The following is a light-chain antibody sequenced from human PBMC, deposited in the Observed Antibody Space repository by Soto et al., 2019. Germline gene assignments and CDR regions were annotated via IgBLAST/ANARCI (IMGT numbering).Light chain of an antibody. CDR1: QALSNY. CDR2: SAS. V-gene: IGKV1-9*01. Sequence: DIQLTQSPSVLSASVGDTVTITCRASQALSNYLAWYQQKPGKAPDLLIYSASTLQSGVPSRFSGSGSGTEFTLTISSLQSEDFALYYCQQYNKWPLITFGQGTRLENK. J-gene: IGKJ5*01. CDR3: QQYNKWPLIT.